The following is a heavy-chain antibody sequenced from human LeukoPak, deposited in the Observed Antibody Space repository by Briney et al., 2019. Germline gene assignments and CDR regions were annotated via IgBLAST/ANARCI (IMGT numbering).Heavy chain of an antibody. Sequence: GGSLRLSCVASGVSVGNYMSWVRQAPGKGLEWVSLIHGGGSTYYADPVKGRFTISRDNSKNTLYLQMNSLRAEDTAVYYCARESSGWYTLFDYWGQGTLVTVSP. CDR3: ARESSGWYTLFDY. CDR1: GVSVGNY. D-gene: IGHD6-19*01. CDR2: IHGGGST. J-gene: IGHJ4*02. V-gene: IGHV3-53*05.